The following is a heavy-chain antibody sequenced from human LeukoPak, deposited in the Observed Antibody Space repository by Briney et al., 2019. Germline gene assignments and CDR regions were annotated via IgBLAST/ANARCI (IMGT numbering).Heavy chain of an antibody. CDR2: ISSSSSTI. CDR1: GFTFSSYS. V-gene: IGHV3-48*04. J-gene: IGHJ3*02. Sequence: GGSLRLSCAASGFTFSSYSMNWVRQAPGKGLEWVSYISSSSSTIYYADSVKGRFTISRDNAKNSLYLQMNSLRAEDTAVYYCARAEVLRYFDWSGPHAFDIWGQGTMVTVSS. D-gene: IGHD3-9*01. CDR3: ARAEVLRYFDWSGPHAFDI.